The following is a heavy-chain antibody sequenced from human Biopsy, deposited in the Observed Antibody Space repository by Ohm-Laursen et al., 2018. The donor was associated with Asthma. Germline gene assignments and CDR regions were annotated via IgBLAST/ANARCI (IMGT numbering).Heavy chain of an antibody. V-gene: IGHV3-30-3*01. CDR1: GFTFSTYA. J-gene: IGHJ1*01. CDR3: ARTFHFWSPYHAEHYQL. CDR2: ISYDGSNK. D-gene: IGHD3-3*02. Sequence: SLRLSCAASGFTFSTYAMHWVRQAPGKGLEWVAVISYDGSNKYYADSVKGRFTISRDNSKNTLYLQMNSLRAEDTAVYYCARTFHFWSPYHAEHYQLWGQGTLVTASS.